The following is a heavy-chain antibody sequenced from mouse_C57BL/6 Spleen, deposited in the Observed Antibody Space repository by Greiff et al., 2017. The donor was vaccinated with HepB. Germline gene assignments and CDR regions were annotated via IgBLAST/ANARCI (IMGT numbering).Heavy chain of an antibody. CDR3: AGYYGSSPWYFDV. V-gene: IGHV5-17*01. CDR1: GFTFSDYG. CDR2: ISSGSSTI. D-gene: IGHD1-1*01. J-gene: IGHJ1*03. Sequence: EVKLVESGGGLVKPGGSLKLSCAASGFTFSDYGMHWVRQAPEKGLEWVAYISSGSSTIYYADTGKGRFTISRDNAKNTLFLQMTSLRSEDTAMYYCAGYYGSSPWYFDVWGTGTTVTVSS.